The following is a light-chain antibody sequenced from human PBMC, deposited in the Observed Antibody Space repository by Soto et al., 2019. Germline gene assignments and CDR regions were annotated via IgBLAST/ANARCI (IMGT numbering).Light chain of an antibody. CDR1: SDDVGAYNS. CDR3: CSSAPESTYV. V-gene: IGLV2-23*01. Sequence: QSVLAQRASVSVSPGQSITISCTGTSDDVGAYNSVSWYQQLPHKAPQVILYKGTQRPSGVSSRFSGSTSGNAASLTISGLQADDEADYFCCSSAPESTYVFGTGTKVTVL. CDR2: KGT. J-gene: IGLJ1*01.